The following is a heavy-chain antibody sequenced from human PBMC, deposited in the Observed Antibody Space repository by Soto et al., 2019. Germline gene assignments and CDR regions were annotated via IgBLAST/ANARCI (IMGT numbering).Heavy chain of an antibody. CDR1: GFTFSNYG. Sequence: PGGSLRLSCAASGFTFSNYGMHWVRQAPGKGLEWVAFFSYDGSNKYYADSVKGRFTISRDNSKNTLFVQMNSLRAEDTAVYYCAKGSYCGDDCYSVDYWGQGTLVTVSS. CDR2: FSYDGSNK. D-gene: IGHD2-21*02. J-gene: IGHJ4*02. V-gene: IGHV3-30*18. CDR3: AKGSYCGDDCYSVDY.